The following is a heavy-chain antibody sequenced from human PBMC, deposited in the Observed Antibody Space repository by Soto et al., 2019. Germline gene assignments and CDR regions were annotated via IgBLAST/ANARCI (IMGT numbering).Heavy chain of an antibody. CDR2: IYPGDSDT. D-gene: IGHD6-19*01. Sequence: PGASLKISCKGSGYSFTIYWIGWVRQMPGKGLEWMGIIYPGDSDTRYSPSFQGQVTISADKSISTAYLQWSSLKASDTAMYYCARHRSIAVAGTQPRKASYSYYYYGMGVWGQGTTVTVSS. J-gene: IGHJ6*02. V-gene: IGHV5-51*01. CDR1: GYSFTIYW. CDR3: ARHRSIAVAGTQPRKASYSYYYYGMGV.